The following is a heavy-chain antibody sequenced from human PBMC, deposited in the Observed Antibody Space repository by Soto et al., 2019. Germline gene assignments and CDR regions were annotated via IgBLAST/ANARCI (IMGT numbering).Heavy chain of an antibody. D-gene: IGHD3-22*01. V-gene: IGHV4-4*07. CDR2: VYSSGST. J-gene: IGHJ4*02. Sequence: WETLSLTCTVPGGSISGYYWNWIRQPAGKGLEWIGRVYSSGSTNYNPSVKSRITMSIDTSKNQFSLKLSSVTSADTAVYYCARGVHDYDSSGYYGGSYFDYLAQGTLVTVFS. CDR1: GGSISGYY. CDR3: ARGVHDYDSSGYYGGSYFDY.